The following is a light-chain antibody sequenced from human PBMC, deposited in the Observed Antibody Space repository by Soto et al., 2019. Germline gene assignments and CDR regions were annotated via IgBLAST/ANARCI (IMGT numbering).Light chain of an antibody. CDR2: EVS. CDR3: SSFTTIGTLV. CDR1: NSDVGSSIY. V-gene: IGLV2-14*01. J-gene: IGLJ2*01. Sequence: QSALTQPASVSGSPGQSITISCTGTNSDVGSSIYVSWYQQHPGKAPKLVIFEVSNRPSGIFDRLSGSKSGITASLTIAGLQPEDEADYYCSSFTTIGTLVFGGGTKLTVL.